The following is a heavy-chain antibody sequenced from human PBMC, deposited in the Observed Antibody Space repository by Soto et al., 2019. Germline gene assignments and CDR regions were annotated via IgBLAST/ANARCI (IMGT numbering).Heavy chain of an antibody. Sequence: PSETLSVTCTVPGGSISSYYWSWSRQPPGKGLEWIGYIYYSGSTNYNPSLKSRVTISVDTSKNQFSLKLSSVTAADTAVYYCARGYCISTSRYKVWFDPWGQGTLVTVSS. CDR1: GGSISSYY. D-gene: IGHD2-2*02. J-gene: IGHJ5*02. V-gene: IGHV4-59*01. CDR2: IYYSGST. CDR3: ARGYCISTSRYKVWFDP.